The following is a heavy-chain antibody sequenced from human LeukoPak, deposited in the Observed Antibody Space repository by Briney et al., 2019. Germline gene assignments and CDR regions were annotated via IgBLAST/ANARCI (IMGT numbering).Heavy chain of an antibody. CDR2: IRSDGSST. CDR3: AREQGYYSVPGY. CDR1: AFSFSSYE. Sequence: PGGSLRLSCAASAFSFSSYEMNWVRQAPGKGPVWVSRIRSDGSSTSYADSVKGRFTISRDNAKNTLYLQMNNLRAEDTAVYYCAREQGYYSVPGYWGQGTLVTVSS. V-gene: IGHV3-74*01. J-gene: IGHJ4*02. D-gene: IGHD3-22*01.